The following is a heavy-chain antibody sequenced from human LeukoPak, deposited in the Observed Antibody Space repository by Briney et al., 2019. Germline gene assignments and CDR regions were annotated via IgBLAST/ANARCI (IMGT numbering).Heavy chain of an antibody. V-gene: IGHV4-39*07. Sequence: SETLSLTCTVSGGSISSSSYYWGWIRQPPGKGLEWIGSMYYSGSTYYNPSLKSRVTISVDTSKNQFYLKLSSVTAADTAVYYCAREYYDILTGYSYYFDYWGQGTLVTVSS. J-gene: IGHJ4*02. CDR1: GGSISSSSYY. D-gene: IGHD3-9*01. CDR2: MYYSGST. CDR3: AREYYDILTGYSYYFDY.